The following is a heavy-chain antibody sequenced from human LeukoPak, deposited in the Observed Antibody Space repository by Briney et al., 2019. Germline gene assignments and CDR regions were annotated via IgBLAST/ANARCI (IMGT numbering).Heavy chain of an antibody. D-gene: IGHD3-22*01. Sequence: SVKVSCKASGGTFSSNGINWVRQTPGQGLEWMGRIIPIFGTANYAQKFQGRVTITTDESTNTAHMELTSLTSEDTAVYYCARGITSYYDNNGYSAFDYWGQGTLVTVSS. CDR1: GGTFSSNG. CDR3: ARGITSYYDNNGYSAFDY. CDR2: IIPIFGTA. J-gene: IGHJ4*02. V-gene: IGHV1-69*05.